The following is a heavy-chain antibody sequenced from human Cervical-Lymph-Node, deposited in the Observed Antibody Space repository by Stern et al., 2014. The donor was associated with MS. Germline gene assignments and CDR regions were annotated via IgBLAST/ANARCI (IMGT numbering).Heavy chain of an antibody. Sequence: QLGQSGPEVKKPGTSVKVSCKASGFTFTTSNVQWVRQARGQRLEWIGWIVVGSGSTNYAQKYQGRITITRDMSTSTAYMELTSLRPEDTAVYYCAAEGSGSYGELDYWGQGTLVTVSS. CDR1: GFTFTTSN. CDR3: AAEGSGSYGELDY. CDR2: IVVGSGST. J-gene: IGHJ4*02. V-gene: IGHV1-58*01. D-gene: IGHD1-26*01.